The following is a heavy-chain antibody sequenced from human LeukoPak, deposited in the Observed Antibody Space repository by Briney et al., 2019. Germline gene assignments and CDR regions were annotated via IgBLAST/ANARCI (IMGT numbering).Heavy chain of an antibody. CDR1: GGSISSSSYY. Sequence: SETLSLTCTVSGGSISSSSYYWGWIRQPPGKGLEWIGRIYTSGSTNYNPSLKSRVTMSVDTSKNQFSLKLSSVTAADTAVYYCAREDYYGSGSFGYYYYYMDVWGKGTTVTISS. V-gene: IGHV4-39*07. CDR3: AREDYYGSGSFGYYYYYMDV. CDR2: IYTSGST. J-gene: IGHJ6*03. D-gene: IGHD3-10*01.